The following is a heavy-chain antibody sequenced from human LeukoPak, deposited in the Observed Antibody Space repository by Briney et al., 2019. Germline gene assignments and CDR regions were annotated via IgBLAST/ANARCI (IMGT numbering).Heavy chain of an antibody. CDR1: GFTFSSYW. CDR3: ASQYSGYAYFDY. J-gene: IGHJ4*02. CDR2: IKQDGSEK. V-gene: IGHV3-7*01. D-gene: IGHD5-12*01. Sequence: GGSLRLSCAASGFTFSSYWMSWVRQAPGKGPEWVANIKQDGSEKYYVDSVKGRFTISRDNAKNSVYLQMNSLRAEDTAVYYCASQYSGYAYFDYWGQGTLVTVSS.